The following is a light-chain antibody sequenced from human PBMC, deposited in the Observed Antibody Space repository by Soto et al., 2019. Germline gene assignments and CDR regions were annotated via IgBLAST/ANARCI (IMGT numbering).Light chain of an antibody. CDR1: QSISNY. J-gene: IGKJ5*01. CDR3: QQRFKWPPIT. Sequence: EIVLTQSPATLSLSPGEKATLSCRASQSISNYLAWYQQKPGQAPRLLIYDASNRAPGVPARFSGSGSGTDFTLTISSLEPEDFAVYYCQQRFKWPPITFGQGTRLEIK. CDR2: DAS. V-gene: IGKV3-11*01.